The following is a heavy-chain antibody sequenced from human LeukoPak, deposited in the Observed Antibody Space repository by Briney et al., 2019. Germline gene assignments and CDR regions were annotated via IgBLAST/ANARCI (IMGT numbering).Heavy chain of an antibody. CDR2: IYTSGST. J-gene: IGHJ2*01. CDR1: GGSISSYY. D-gene: IGHD2-2*01. V-gene: IGHV4-4*07. Sequence: SETLSLTCTVSGGSISSYYWSWIRQPAGQGLEWIGRIYTSGSTNYNPSLKSRVTMSVDTSKNQFSLKLSSVTAADTAVYYCARVASPSSYWYFDLWGRGTLVTVSS. CDR3: ARVASPSSYWYFDL.